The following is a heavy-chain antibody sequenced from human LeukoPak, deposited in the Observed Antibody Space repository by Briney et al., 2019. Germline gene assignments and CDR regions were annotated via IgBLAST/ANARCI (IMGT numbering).Heavy chain of an antibody. D-gene: IGHD3-3*01. Sequence: SETLSLTCTVSGGSISSSSYYWGWIRQPPGKGLEWIGSIYYSGSTYYNPSLKSRVTISVDTSKNQFSLKLSSVTAADTAVYYCARGPLTIFGVVIGRYNWFDPWGQGTLVTVSS. J-gene: IGHJ5*02. V-gene: IGHV4-39*07. CDR1: GGSISSSSYY. CDR3: ARGPLTIFGVVIGRYNWFDP. CDR2: IYYSGST.